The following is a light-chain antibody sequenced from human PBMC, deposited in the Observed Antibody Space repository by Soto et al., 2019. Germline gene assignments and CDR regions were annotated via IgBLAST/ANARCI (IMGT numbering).Light chain of an antibody. J-gene: IGKJ5*01. V-gene: IGKV3-20*01. CDR2: GAS. Sequence: IVLTQSPATLSLSPGKRATLSCRASQNISSYLIWYQQKPGQSPRLLIYGASSRPTGIPDRFSGSGSGTAFTLAISRLEPEDFALYYCQQYGSSPITVGQGTRLEI. CDR3: QQYGSSPIT. CDR1: QNISSY.